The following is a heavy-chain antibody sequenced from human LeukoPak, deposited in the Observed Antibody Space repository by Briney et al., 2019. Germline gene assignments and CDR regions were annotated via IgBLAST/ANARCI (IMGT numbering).Heavy chain of an antibody. Sequence: GGSLRLSCAASGFTFSSYAMHWVRQAPGKGLEWVAVISYDRSNKYYADSVKGRFTISRDNSKNTLYLQMGSLRADDMAVYYCTREVHSGSSDYWGQGTLVTVSS. D-gene: IGHD1-26*01. CDR2: ISYDRSNK. V-gene: IGHV3-30*14. CDR1: GFTFSSYA. CDR3: TREVHSGSSDY. J-gene: IGHJ4*02.